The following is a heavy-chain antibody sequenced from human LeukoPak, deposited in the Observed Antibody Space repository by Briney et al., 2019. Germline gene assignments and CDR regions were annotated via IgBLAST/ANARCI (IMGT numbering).Heavy chain of an antibody. CDR3: AREGGSYYSYYYYMDV. D-gene: IGHD1-26*01. CDR2: ISYDGSNK. Sequence: GRSLRLSCAASGFTFSSYAMHWVRQAPGKGLEWVAVISYDGSNKYYADSVKGRFTISRDNSKNTLYLQMNSLRAEDTAVYYCAREGGSYYSYYYYMDVWGKGTTVTISS. CDR1: GFTFSSYA. J-gene: IGHJ6*03. V-gene: IGHV3-30*04.